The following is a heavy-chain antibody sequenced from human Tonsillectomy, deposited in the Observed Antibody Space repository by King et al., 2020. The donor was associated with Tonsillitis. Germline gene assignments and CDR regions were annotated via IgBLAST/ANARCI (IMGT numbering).Heavy chain of an antibody. D-gene: IGHD4-23*01. Sequence: VQLVQSGAEVKKPGSSVKVSCKASGGTFNSYVITWVRQAPGQGLEWMGGTIPMFGTATYAQKFQGRVTITADESTSTAHMELRSLRPEDTAVYYCARDLGDNGSNWGQGTLVTVSS. CDR3: ARDLGDNGSN. J-gene: IGHJ4*02. CDR1: GGTFNSYV. CDR2: TIPMFGTA. V-gene: IGHV1-69*01.